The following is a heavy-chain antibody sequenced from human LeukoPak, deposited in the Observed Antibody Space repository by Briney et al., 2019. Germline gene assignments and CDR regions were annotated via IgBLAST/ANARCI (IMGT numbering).Heavy chain of an antibody. J-gene: IGHJ5*02. CDR1: GFTFSDYY. Sequence: GGPLRLSCAASGFTFSDYYMSWIRQAPGKGLEWVSYISSSGSTIYYADSVKGRFTISRDNAKNSLYLQMNSLRAEDTAVYYCARVAVLLWFGDPSWFDPWGQGTLVSVSS. V-gene: IGHV3-11*01. D-gene: IGHD3-10*01. CDR2: ISSSGSTI. CDR3: ARVAVLLWFGDPSWFDP.